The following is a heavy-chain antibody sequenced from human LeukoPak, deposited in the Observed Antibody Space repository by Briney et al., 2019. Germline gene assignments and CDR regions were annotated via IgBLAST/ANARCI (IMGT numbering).Heavy chain of an antibody. CDR3: ARETPGSVYPGATFDY. D-gene: IGHD1-26*01. J-gene: IGHJ4*02. CDR2: IYYSGST. V-gene: IGHV4-59*12. Sequence: SETLSLTCTVSGGSISSYYWSWIRQPPGKGLEWIGYIYYSGSTNYNPSLKSRVTISVDTSKNQFSLKLSSVTAADTAVYYCARETPGSVYPGATFDYWGQGTLVTVSS. CDR1: GGSISSYY.